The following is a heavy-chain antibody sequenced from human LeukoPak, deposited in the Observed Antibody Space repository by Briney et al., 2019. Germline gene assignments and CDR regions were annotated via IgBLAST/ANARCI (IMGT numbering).Heavy chain of an antibody. CDR2: LAYDGTNE. CDR1: GFTFSSYA. D-gene: IGHD3-10*01. CDR3: ARGGPLGDTNRFDF. J-gene: IGHJ5*01. V-gene: IGHV3-30-3*01. Sequence: GGSLRLSCAASGFTFSSYAMHWVRQAPGEGLEWVALLAYDGTNEYYMNSVKGRFTISRDNSKNTVYLQMNSLRPDDTAVYYCARGGPLGDTNRFDFWGQGTSVTVSS.